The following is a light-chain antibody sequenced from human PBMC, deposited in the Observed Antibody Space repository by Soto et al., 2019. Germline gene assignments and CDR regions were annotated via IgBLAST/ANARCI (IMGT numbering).Light chain of an antibody. CDR2: GSS. V-gene: IGKV3-15*01. J-gene: IGKJ5*01. CDR3: LQYNNWPPIT. CDR1: QSVSNN. Sequence: EVVMTQSPATLSVSPGERATLSCRASQSVSNNLAWYQQKPGQAPRLLVYGSSSRATDIPARFSGSGSGTDFTLTISSLQSEDFAVYYCLQYNNWPPITFGQGTRREIK.